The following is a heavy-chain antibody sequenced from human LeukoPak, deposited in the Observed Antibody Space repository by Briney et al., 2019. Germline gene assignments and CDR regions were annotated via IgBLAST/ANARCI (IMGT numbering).Heavy chain of an antibody. D-gene: IGHD3-10*01. J-gene: IGHJ4*02. CDR3: AKDKIVGDGRWDFDY. V-gene: IGHV3-23*01. CDR1: GFSFSKYA. Sequence: GGSLRPSCAGSGFSFSKYAASWVRQAPGKGLEWVSGMTGGGATYHADSVEGRFVISRDNSKNTVYLQMNSLRVEDTALYFCAKDKIVGDGRWDFDYWGQGTLVTVSS. CDR2: MTGGGAT.